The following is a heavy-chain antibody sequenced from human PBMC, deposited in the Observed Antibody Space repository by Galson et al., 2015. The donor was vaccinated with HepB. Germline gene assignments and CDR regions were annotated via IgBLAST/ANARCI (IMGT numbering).Heavy chain of an antibody. D-gene: IGHD3-16*01. CDR2: INDIGAT. V-gene: IGHV3-23*01. J-gene: IGHJ4*02. CDR3: VKDTSYALDY. CDR1: GFTFSNYA. Sequence: SLRLSCAASGFTFSNYAMAWVRQAPGKGLEWVSAINDIGATYYADSVKGRFTISRDNSTNTVFLQMSPLRAEDTAVYYCVKDTSYALDYWGQGTLVTVSS.